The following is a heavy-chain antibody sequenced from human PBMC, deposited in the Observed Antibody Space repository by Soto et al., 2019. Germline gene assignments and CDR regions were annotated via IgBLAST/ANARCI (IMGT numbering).Heavy chain of an antibody. Sequence: SETLSLTCAVSGGAISSNNWWTWVRQPPGKGLEWIGYIYYSGSTNYNPSLKSRVTISVDTSKNQFSLKVSSVTAADTAVYYCARGNTPLDYWGQGTLVTVSS. CDR2: IYYSGST. J-gene: IGHJ4*02. D-gene: IGHD2-15*01. CDR1: GGAISSNNW. CDR3: ARGNTPLDY. V-gene: IGHV4-4*02.